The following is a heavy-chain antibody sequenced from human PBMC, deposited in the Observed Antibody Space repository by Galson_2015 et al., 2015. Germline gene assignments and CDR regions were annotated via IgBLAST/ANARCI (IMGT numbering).Heavy chain of an antibody. V-gene: IGHV3-11*01. CDR3: ARDHPPSNVWGSYRYRPTEVGY. D-gene: IGHD3-16*02. Sequence: SLRLSCAASGFTFSDYYMSWIRQAPGKGLEWVSYISSSGSTIYYADSVKGRFTISRDNAKNSLYLQMNSLRAEDTAVYYCARDHPPSNVWGSYRYRPTEVGYWGQGTLVTVSS. CDR2: ISSSGSTI. J-gene: IGHJ4*02. CDR1: GFTFSDYY.